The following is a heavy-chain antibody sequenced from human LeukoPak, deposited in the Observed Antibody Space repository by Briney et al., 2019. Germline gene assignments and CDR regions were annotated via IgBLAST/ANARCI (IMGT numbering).Heavy chain of an antibody. V-gene: IGHV3-30-3*01. J-gene: IGHJ4*01. CDR2: ISYDGSNK. CDR3: ARESIAIGVFDY. CDR1: GFTFSSYA. Sequence: PGRSLRLSCAASGFTFSSYAMHWVRQAPGKGLEWVAVISYDGSNKYYADSVKGRFTISRDNSKNTLYLQMNSLRAEDTAVYYCARESIAIGVFDYWGQGTLGTVSS.